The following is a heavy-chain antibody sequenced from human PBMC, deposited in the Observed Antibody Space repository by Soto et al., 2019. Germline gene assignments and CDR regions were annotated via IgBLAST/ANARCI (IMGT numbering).Heavy chain of an antibody. J-gene: IGHJ3*02. Sequence: PSETLSLTCAVYGGSFSGYYWSWIRQPPGKGLEWIREINHSGSTNYNPSLKSRVTISVDTSKNQFSLKLSSVTAADTAVYYCARRYGDFSVDAFDIWGQGTMVTVSS. CDR1: GGSFSGYY. V-gene: IGHV4-34*01. CDR2: INHSGST. CDR3: ARRYGDFSVDAFDI. D-gene: IGHD4-17*01.